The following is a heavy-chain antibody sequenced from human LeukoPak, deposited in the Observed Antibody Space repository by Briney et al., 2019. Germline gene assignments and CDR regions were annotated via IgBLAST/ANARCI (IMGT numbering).Heavy chain of an antibody. Sequence: SVKVSCKASGGTFISYAISWVRQAPGQGLEWMGGIIPIFGTTNYAQKFQDRVTITADKSTSTAYMELSSLRSEDTAVYYCARVVGLTGYSSSWYSGYYYYMDVWGKGTTVTASS. D-gene: IGHD6-13*01. J-gene: IGHJ6*03. CDR3: ARVVGLTGYSSSWYSGYYYYMDV. CDR2: IIPIFGTT. V-gene: IGHV1-69*06. CDR1: GGTFISYA.